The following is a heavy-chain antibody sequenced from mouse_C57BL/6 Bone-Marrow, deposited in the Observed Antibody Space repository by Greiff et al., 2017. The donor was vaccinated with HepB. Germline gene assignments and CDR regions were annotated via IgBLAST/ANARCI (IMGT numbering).Heavy chain of an antibody. CDR3: ARRGLLRYGWYFDV. V-gene: IGHV5-6*01. CDR1: GFTFSSYG. D-gene: IGHD1-1*01. J-gene: IGHJ1*03. CDR2: ISSGGSYT. Sequence: EVQGVESGGDLVKPGGSLKLSCAASGFTFSSYGMSWVRQTPDKRLEWVATISSGGSYTYYPDSVKGRFTISRDNAKNTLYLQMSSLKSEDTAMYYCARRGLLRYGWYFDVWGTGTTVTVSS.